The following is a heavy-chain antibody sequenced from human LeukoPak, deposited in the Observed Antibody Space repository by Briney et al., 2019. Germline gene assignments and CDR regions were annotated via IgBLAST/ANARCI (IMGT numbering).Heavy chain of an antibody. CDR1: GYTFTGYY. D-gene: IGHD6-19*01. Sequence: ASVKVSCKASGYTFTGYYMHWVRQAPGQGLEWMGWINPNSGGTNYAQKFQGRVTMTRDTSISTAYMELSRLRSDDTAVYYCARVKAMAAHLDYWGQGTLVTVSP. V-gene: IGHV1-2*02. J-gene: IGHJ4*02. CDR3: ARVKAMAAHLDY. CDR2: INPNSGGT.